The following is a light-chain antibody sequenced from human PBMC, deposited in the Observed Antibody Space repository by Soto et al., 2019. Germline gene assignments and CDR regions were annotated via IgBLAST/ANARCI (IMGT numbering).Light chain of an antibody. Sequence: DIQMTQSPSSLSASVGDRVTITCRASQTISIFLNWYQHKPGKPPTLLIYTASSLQSEVPSRFSGSVSGTYFTFTMSRLRCGDFATYFCHSRSFGQGTRL. J-gene: IGKJ5*01. CDR3: HSRS. CDR2: TAS. V-gene: IGKV1-39*01. CDR1: QTISIF.